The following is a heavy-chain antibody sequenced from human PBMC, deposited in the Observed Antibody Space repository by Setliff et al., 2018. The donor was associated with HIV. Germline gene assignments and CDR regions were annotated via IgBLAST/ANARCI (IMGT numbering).Heavy chain of an antibody. V-gene: IGHV3-21*01. Sequence: PGGSLRLSCAASGFTVSRNSMNWVRQAPGKGLEWVSSISSSSSYIYYADSVKGRFTTSRDNAKNSLYLQMNSLRVEDTAVYYCARAAAGYFDYWGQGTLVTVSS. CDR1: GFTVSRNS. CDR2: ISSSSSYI. CDR3: ARAAAGYFDY. J-gene: IGHJ4*02. D-gene: IGHD6-13*01.